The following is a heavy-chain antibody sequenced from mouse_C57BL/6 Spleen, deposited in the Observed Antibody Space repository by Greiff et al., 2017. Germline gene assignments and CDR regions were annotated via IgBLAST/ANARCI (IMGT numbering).Heavy chain of an antibody. Sequence: QVQLQQPGAELVRPGSSVKLSCKASGYTFTSYWMDWVKQRPGQGLEWIGNIYPSDSETHYNQKFKDKATLTVDKSSSTAYMQLSSLTSEVSAVXYCARIGDYGSSPAWFAYWGQGTLVTVSA. V-gene: IGHV1-61*01. CDR1: GYTFTSYW. J-gene: IGHJ3*01. D-gene: IGHD1-1*01. CDR3: ARIGDYGSSPAWFAY. CDR2: IYPSDSET.